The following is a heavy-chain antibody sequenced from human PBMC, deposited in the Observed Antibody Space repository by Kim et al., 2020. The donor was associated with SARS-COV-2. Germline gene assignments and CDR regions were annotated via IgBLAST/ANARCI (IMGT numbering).Heavy chain of an antibody. D-gene: IGHD3-22*01. Sequence: SETLSLTCAVSGGSISSVYWWTWVRQAPGKGLEWIGEMHHSGSTNYNPSLKSRVSISVDKSKNEFSLKLSSVTAADTAIYYCARNGYYSIDCWGQGTLV. V-gene: IGHV4-4*02. J-gene: IGHJ4*02. CDR3: ARNGYYSIDC. CDR1: GGSISSVYW. CDR2: MHHSGST.